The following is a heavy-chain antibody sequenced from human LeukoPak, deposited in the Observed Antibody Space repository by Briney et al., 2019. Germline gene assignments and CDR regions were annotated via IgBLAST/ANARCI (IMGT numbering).Heavy chain of an antibody. CDR3: ARRYCSGGSCYHFDY. D-gene: IGHD2-15*01. CDR1: GYSFTSYW. Sequence: GESLKISCKGSGYSFTSYWIGWVRQVPGKGLEWMGIIYPGDSDTRYSPSFQGQVTISADKSISTAYLQWSSLKASDTAMYYCARRYCSGGSCYHFDYWGQGTLVTVSS. V-gene: IGHV5-51*01. CDR2: IYPGDSDT. J-gene: IGHJ4*02.